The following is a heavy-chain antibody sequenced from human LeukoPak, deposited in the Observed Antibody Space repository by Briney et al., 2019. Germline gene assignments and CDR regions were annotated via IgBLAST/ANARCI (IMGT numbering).Heavy chain of an antibody. D-gene: IGHD5-24*01. CDR2: ISSSSSYI. CDR3: ARDRSMADAFDI. CDR1: GFTFSSYS. Sequence: GGSLGLSYAASGFTFSSYSMNWVRQAPGKGLEWVSSISSSSSYIYYADSVKGRFTISRDNAKNSLYLQMNSLRAEDTAVYYCARDRSMADAFDIWGQGTMVTVSS. J-gene: IGHJ3*02. V-gene: IGHV3-21*01.